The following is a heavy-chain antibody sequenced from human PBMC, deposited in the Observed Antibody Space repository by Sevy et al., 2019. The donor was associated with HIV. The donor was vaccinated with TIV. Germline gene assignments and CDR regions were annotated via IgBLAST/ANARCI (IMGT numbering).Heavy chain of an antibody. J-gene: IGHJ6*02. V-gene: IGHV4-59*01. CDR2: VNYRGST. Sequence: SETLSLTCAVSGGSISSYYWTWIRQPPGKGLEWIGYVNYRGSTNYTPSLKSRLTMSVDISKNQFSLKLTSVTAADTAVYYCARDSSTGSTVHGVVTYGMDVWGQGTTVTVSS. CDR1: GGSISSYY. D-gene: IGHD3-3*01. CDR3: ARDSSTGSTVHGVVTYGMDV.